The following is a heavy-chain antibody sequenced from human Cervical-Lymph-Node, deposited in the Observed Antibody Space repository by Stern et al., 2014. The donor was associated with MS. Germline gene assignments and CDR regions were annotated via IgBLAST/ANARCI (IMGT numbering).Heavy chain of an antibody. Sequence: QVQLVQSGAEVKKPGASVKVACKASGYPFTGYDITWVRQATGQGLEWMGWINPNSAATGNAQKFQGRVSMARDTSTDTVYMELNSLASEDTGVYYCARRKTGWKGTTLFDVFDTWGQGTVVTVSS. D-gene: IGHD1/OR15-1a*01. CDR2: INPNSAAT. CDR3: ARRKTGWKGTTLFDVFDT. J-gene: IGHJ3*02. V-gene: IGHV1-8*01. CDR1: GYPFTGYD.